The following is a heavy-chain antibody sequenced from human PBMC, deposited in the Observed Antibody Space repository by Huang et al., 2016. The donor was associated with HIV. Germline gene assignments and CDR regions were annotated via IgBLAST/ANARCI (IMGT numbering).Heavy chain of an antibody. CDR3: ARTEMEYYYGSSGYYPDY. CDR1: GFDFGKYS. CDR2: ISGTSSNI. D-gene: IGHD3-22*01. J-gene: IGHJ4*02. Sequence: EVQLVESGGALVQPGGSLKLSGVVSGFDFGKYSMNWVRQVPGKGLEWVSYISGTSSNIYYADSVKGRFTISRDNAKNSVFLQMRSLRAEDTALYYCARTEMEYYYGSSGYYPDYWGQGTQVTVSS. V-gene: IGHV3-48*01.